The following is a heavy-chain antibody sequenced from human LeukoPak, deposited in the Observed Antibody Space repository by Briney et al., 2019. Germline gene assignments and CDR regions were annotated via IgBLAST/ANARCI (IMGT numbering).Heavy chain of an antibody. CDR3: ARDVVAAVGSFDY. V-gene: IGHV4-4*07. D-gene: IGHD1-26*01. CDR2: IYTSGST. J-gene: IGHJ4*02. Sequence: ESSETLSLTCTVSGDSINSFYWSWIRQPAGKGLEWIGRIYTSGSTNYSPSLKSRVTMSVDTSKNQFSLKLSSVTAADTAVYYCARDVVAAVGSFDYWGQGTQVTVSS. CDR1: GDSINSFY.